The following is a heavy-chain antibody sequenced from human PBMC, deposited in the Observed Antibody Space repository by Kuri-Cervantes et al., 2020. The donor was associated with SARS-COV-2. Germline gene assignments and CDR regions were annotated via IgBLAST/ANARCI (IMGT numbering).Heavy chain of an antibody. CDR1: GYSFTSYW. Sequence: GGSLRLSCKGSGYSFTSYWISWVRQMPGKGLEWMGRIDPSDSYTNYSPSFQGHVTISADKSISTAYLQWSSLKASDTAMYYCARLTTAYCWFDPWGQGTLVTVSS. J-gene: IGHJ5*02. D-gene: IGHD4/OR15-4a*01. CDR3: ARLTTAYCWFDP. V-gene: IGHV5-10-1*01. CDR2: IDPSDSYT.